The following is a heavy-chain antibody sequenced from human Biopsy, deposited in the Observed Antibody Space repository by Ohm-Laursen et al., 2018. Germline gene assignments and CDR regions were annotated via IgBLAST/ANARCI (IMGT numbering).Heavy chain of an antibody. Sequence: SDTLSLTCTVPGDSVTKYYWSWIRQPPGKGLEWIGHIYYSVMTNYNPSLQSRVSISVDTSRNQVSLTLSSVTAADTAVYYCARQDGYLGYEYWGQGALVTVSS. D-gene: IGHD5-24*01. CDR1: GDSVTKYY. CDR2: IYYSVMT. J-gene: IGHJ4*02. V-gene: IGHV4-59*02. CDR3: ARQDGYLGYEY.